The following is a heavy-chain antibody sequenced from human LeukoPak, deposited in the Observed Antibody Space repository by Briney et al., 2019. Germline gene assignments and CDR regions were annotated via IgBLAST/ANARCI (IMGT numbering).Heavy chain of an antibody. Sequence: ASVKVSCKASGYTFTSYGITWVRQAPGQGLEWMGWIRDYNGNTNYAQKLQGRVTMTTDTSTSTAYMELRSLRSDDTAVYYCARNWNRGNYYYYYMDVWGKGTTVTVSS. CDR3: ARNWNRGNYYYYYMDV. CDR1: GYTFTSYG. CDR2: IRDYNGNT. D-gene: IGHD1-1*01. V-gene: IGHV1-18*01. J-gene: IGHJ6*03.